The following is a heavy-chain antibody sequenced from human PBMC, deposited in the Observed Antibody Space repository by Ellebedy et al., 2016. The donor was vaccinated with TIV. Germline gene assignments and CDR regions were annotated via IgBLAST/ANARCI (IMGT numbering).Heavy chain of an antibody. Sequence: MPSETLSLTCTVSGGSISSYYWSWIRQPAGTGLEWIGRIYTSGSTNYNPSLTSRVTMSVDTSKNQFSLKLSSVTAADTAVYYCASGYSSGWLDYWGQGTLVTVSS. D-gene: IGHD6-19*01. V-gene: IGHV4-4*07. CDR1: GGSISSYY. CDR2: IYTSGST. J-gene: IGHJ4*02. CDR3: ASGYSSGWLDY.